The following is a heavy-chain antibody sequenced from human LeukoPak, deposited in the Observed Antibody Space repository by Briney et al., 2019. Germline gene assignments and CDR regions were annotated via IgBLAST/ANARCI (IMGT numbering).Heavy chain of an antibody. D-gene: IGHD3-10*01. CDR2: IYHTGSA. V-gene: IGHV4-61*09. CDR3: ARRGGSGSSEWFDP. J-gene: IGHJ5*02. Sequence: PSQTLSLTCTVSGGSISSGSYYWSWIRQPPGKGLEWIGYIYHTGSANYNPSLKSQVTMLVDTSKNQFSLKLSSVTAADTAVYYCARRGGSGSSEWFDPWGQGTLVTVSS. CDR1: GGSISSGSYY.